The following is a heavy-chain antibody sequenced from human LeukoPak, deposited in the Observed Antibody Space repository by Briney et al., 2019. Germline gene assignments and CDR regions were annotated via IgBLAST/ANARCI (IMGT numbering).Heavy chain of an antibody. D-gene: IGHD3-10*01. V-gene: IGHV3-33*01. CDR2: IWYDGSNK. J-gene: IGHJ4*02. Sequence: GGSLRLPCAASGFTFSSYGMHWVRQAPGKGLEWVAIIWYDGSNKYYADSVKGRFTISRDNSKNTLYLQMNSLRAEDTAVYYCARDGSGGFFDYWGQGTLVTVSS. CDR1: GFTFSSYG. CDR3: ARDGSGGFFDY.